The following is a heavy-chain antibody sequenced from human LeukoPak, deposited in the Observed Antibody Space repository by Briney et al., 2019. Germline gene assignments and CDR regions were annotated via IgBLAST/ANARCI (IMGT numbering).Heavy chain of an antibody. V-gene: IGHV4-4*07. CDR1: GGSFSGYY. CDR2: IYTSGST. J-gene: IGHJ4*02. D-gene: IGHD3-22*01. Sequence: PSETLSLTCAVYGGSFSGYYWSWIRQPAGKGLEWIGRIYTSGSTNYNPSLKSRVTMSVDTSKNQFSLKLSSVTAADTAVYYCARDRGYYYDSSGYIDYWGQGTLVTVSS. CDR3: ARDRGYYYDSSGYIDY.